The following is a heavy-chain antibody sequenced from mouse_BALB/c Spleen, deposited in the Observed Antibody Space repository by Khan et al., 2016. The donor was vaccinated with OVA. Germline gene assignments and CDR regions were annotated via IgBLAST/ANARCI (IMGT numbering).Heavy chain of an antibody. Sequence: VQLKESGPELVKPGASVKISCKASGYSFTGYFMNWVIQSLGKSLEWIGRINPHIGETFYNQKFKGKATLTVDESSSTAHMELRSLASEDSAVYYCARIYGSDFDYWGQGTTLTVSS. CDR3: ARIYGSDFDY. J-gene: IGHJ2*01. CDR1: GYSFTGYF. D-gene: IGHD1-1*01. V-gene: IGHV1-20*02. CDR2: INPHIGET.